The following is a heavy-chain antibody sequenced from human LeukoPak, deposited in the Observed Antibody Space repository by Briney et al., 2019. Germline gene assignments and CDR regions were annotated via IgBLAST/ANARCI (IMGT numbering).Heavy chain of an antibody. J-gene: IGHJ4*02. CDR2: IYYSGGT. CDR3: ARGDYYDSSGRN. Sequence: PSETLSLTCTVSGGSISSYYWSWIRQPPGKGLEWIGHIYYSGGTNYNPSLKSRVTISVDTSKNQFSLKLSSVTAADTAVYYCARGDYYDSSGRNWGQGTLVTVSS. D-gene: IGHD3-22*01. V-gene: IGHV4-59*01. CDR1: GGSISSYY.